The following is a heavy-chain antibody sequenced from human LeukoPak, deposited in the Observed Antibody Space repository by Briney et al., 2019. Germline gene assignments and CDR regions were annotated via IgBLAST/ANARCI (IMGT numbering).Heavy chain of an antibody. V-gene: IGHV3-23*01. CDR2: ISGSGGST. CDR3: ANLNYDSSGYYYEGGAFDI. Sequence: PGGSLRLSCAASGFTFSSYAMSWVRQAPGKGLGWVSAISGSGGSTYYADSVKGRFTISRDNSKNTLYLQMNSLRAEDTAVYYCANLNYDSSGYYYEGGAFDIWGQGTMVTVSS. CDR1: GFTFSSYA. J-gene: IGHJ3*02. D-gene: IGHD3-22*01.